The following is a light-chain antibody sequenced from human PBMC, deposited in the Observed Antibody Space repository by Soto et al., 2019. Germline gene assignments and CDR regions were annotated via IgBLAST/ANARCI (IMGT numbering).Light chain of an antibody. J-gene: IGLJ2*01. CDR2: DVS. Sequence: QSALTQPASVSGSPGQSITISCTGTSSDVGGYNYVSWYQHHPGKAPKLMIYDVSNRPSGVSNRFSGSKSGNTASLTISGLQAEDEADYYCSSYTSSSDVVFGGGTKLT. CDR3: SSYTSSSDVV. CDR1: SSDVGGYNY. V-gene: IGLV2-14*03.